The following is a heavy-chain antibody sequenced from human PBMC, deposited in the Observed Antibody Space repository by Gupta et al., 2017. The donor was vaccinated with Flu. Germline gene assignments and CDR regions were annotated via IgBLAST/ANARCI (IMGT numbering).Heavy chain of an antibody. V-gene: IGHV3-48*03. J-gene: IGHJ3*02. CDR2: IGSSGSTV. CDR3: ARDKTIITGTTPTWHDPFDI. D-gene: IGHD1-7*01. Sequence: VRQATGKGLEGVSDIGSSGSTVYYADSGQGRCTITRDNAKSSLFLQMNRLRAEDTAVYYCARDKTIITGTTPTWHDPFDIWCQGTMVTVSS.